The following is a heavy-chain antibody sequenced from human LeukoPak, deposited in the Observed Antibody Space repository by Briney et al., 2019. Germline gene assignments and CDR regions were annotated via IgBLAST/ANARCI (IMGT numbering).Heavy chain of an antibody. D-gene: IGHD2-2*01. CDR3: ASDYCSSTSCYGYYYGMDV. V-gene: IGHV3-66*01. CDR1: GFTVSSNY. CDR2: IYSGGST. Sequence: GGSLRLSCAASGFTVSSNYMSWVRQAPGKGLEWVSVIYSGGSTYYADSVKGRFTISRDNSKNTLYLQMNSLRAEDTAVYYCASDYCSSTSCYGYYYGMDVWGQGTTVTVSS. J-gene: IGHJ6*02.